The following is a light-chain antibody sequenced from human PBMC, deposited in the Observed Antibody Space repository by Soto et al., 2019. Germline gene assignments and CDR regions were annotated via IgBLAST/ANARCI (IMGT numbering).Light chain of an antibody. CDR1: QDISSW. J-gene: IGKJ5*01. V-gene: IGKV1-12*01. Sequence: DIQMTQSPSFVSASVGDRVTVTCRASQDISSWLAWYQQKPGKAPKLLIYTTSTLGSGVPSRFSGSRSGTDFTLTISGLQPEDFATYYCQQANRFPIIFGQGTRLEIK. CDR3: QQANRFPII. CDR2: TTS.